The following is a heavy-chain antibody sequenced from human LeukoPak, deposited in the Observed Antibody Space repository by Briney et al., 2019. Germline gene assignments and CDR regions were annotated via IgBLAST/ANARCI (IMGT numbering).Heavy chain of an antibody. V-gene: IGHV2-5*01. CDR3: AHLTTSAYYYDY. J-gene: IGHJ4*02. CDR1: GFSITSSGLA. CDR2: IYWNDKD. D-gene: IGHD1-1*01. Sequence: KESGPTLVKPTETLTLTCTCSGFSITSSGLAVGWIRQPPGKALEWPGYIYWNDKDYYTTFLSRRLNVTKDTSENQVVLTMTNMDPVDTATYYCAHLTTSAYYYDYWGQGTLSPSPQ.